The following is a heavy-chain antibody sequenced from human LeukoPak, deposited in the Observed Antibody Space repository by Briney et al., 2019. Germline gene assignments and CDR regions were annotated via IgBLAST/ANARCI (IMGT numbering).Heavy chain of an antibody. V-gene: IGHV1-18*01. CDR2: IATYNANT. J-gene: IGHJ4*02. D-gene: IGHD5-18*01. CDR3: ARGGYSYGYGLDY. Sequence: ASVKVSCKTSGYTFTSYGITWVRQAPGQGLEWMGWIATYNANTNYAQNFQGRVTMTTDTSTSTAYMELRSLRSDDTAVYYCARGGYSYGYGLDYWRQGTLVTVSS. CDR1: GYTFTSYG.